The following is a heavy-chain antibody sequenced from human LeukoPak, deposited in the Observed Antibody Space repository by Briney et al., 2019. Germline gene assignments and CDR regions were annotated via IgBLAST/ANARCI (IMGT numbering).Heavy chain of an antibody. V-gene: IGHV3-23*01. J-gene: IGHJ4*02. Sequence: GGSMRLSCAASGFTFSNYAMTWVRQAPGKGLEWVSGISGSGTVTFYADSVKGRFTISRDNFKNTLYLQLNSLRAEDTAVYYCVKNGATVPLYYFDSWGLGTLVVVPS. CDR3: VKNGATVPLYYFDS. D-gene: IGHD4-11*01. CDR1: GFTFSNYA. CDR2: ISGSGTVT.